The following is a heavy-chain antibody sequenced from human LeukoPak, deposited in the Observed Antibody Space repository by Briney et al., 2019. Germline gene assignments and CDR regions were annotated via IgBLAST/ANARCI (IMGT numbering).Heavy chain of an antibody. V-gene: IGHV3-15*01. J-gene: IGHJ4*02. CDR2: IKSKTDGGTT. CDR1: GFTFSNAW. Sequence: PGGSLRLSCAASGFTFSNAWMSWVRQAPGKGLEWVGRIKSKTDGGTTDYAAPVKGRFTISRDDSKNTLYLQMNSLKTDDTAVYYCTSTDDVLLWFGEPLYFDYWGQGTLVTVSS. CDR3: TSTDDVLLWFGEPLYFDY. D-gene: IGHD3-10*01.